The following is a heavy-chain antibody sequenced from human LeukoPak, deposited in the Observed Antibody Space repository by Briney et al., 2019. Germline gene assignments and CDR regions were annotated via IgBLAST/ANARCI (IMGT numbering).Heavy chain of an antibody. J-gene: IGHJ6*02. Sequence: GASVKVPCKASGYTFTSYYMHWVRQPPGQGLEWMGIINPSGGSTSYAQKFQGRVTMTRDTSTSTVYMELSSLRSEDTAVYYCARAHYDHLGVVIIGLYYYYGMDVWGQGTTVTVS. V-gene: IGHV1-46*01. CDR2: INPSGGST. CDR3: ARAHYDHLGVVIIGLYYYYGMDV. D-gene: IGHD3-3*01. CDR1: GYTFTSYY.